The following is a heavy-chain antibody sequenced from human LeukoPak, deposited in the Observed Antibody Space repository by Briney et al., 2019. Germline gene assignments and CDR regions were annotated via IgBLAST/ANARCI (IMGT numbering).Heavy chain of an antibody. Sequence: SETLSLTCTVFGGSISSGDYYWSWIRQPPGKGLEWIGYIYYSGSTYYNPSLKSRVTISVDTSKNQFSLKLSSVTAADTAVYYCAGAGVVTAVYYYYGMDVWGQGTTVTVSS. D-gene: IGHD2-21*02. CDR2: IYYSGST. CDR3: AGAGVVTAVYYYYGMDV. J-gene: IGHJ6*02. CDR1: GGSISSGDYY. V-gene: IGHV4-30-4*01.